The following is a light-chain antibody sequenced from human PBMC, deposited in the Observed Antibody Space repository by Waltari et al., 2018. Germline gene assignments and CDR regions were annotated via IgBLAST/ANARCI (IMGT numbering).Light chain of an antibody. Sequence: EIVLTQSPGTLSLSPGERATLSCRASQSGSRTLAWYQQKPGQAPRLLIYAASTRATGIPERFSGSGSGTDFRLTISRLEPEDFAVYYCQRYVRLPVTFGQGTKVEIK. CDR2: AAS. J-gene: IGKJ1*01. V-gene: IGKV3-20*01. CDR3: QRYVRLPVT. CDR1: QSGSRT.